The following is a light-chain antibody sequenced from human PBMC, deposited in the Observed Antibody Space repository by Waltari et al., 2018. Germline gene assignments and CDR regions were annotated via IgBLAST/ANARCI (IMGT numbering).Light chain of an antibody. CDR1: QSVTSNY. V-gene: IGKV3-20*01. CDR3: QRYGSSPLVS. CDR2: GAS. J-gene: IGKJ3*01. Sequence: ELVLTQSPGTLSLSPGERATLPCRASQSVTSNYLAWYQQKPGQPPSLLIYGASTRATGIPDRFSGSGSGTDFTLTISSVEPEDFAVYYCQRYGSSPLVSFGPGTKVDIK.